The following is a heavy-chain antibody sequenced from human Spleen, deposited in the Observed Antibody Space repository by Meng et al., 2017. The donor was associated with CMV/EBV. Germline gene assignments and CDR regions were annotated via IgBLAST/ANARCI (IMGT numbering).Heavy chain of an antibody. V-gene: IGHV3-20*04. CDR2: INWNGDST. CDR1: RFTFDDYG. Sequence: GGSLRLSCAASRFTFDDYGLSWVRQAPGKGLEWVSGINWNGDSTGYADSVKGRFIISRDNAKNSLYLQMNSLRPEDTALYYCAKDGQRFLEWLDGFDVWGQGTMVTVSS. CDR3: AKDGQRFLEWLDGFDV. D-gene: IGHD3-3*01. J-gene: IGHJ3*01.